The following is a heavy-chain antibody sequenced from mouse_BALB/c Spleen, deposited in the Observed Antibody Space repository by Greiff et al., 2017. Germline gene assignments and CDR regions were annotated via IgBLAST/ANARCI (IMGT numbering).Heavy chain of an antibody. D-gene: IGHD2-1*01. CDR3: ARRGYGNYVGFAY. Sequence: VQLQQSGAELVRPGTSVKVSCKASGYAFTNYLIEWVKQRPGQGLEWIGVINPGSGGTNYNEKFKGKATLTADKSSSTAYMQLSSLTSDDSAVYFCARRGYGNYVGFAYWGQGTLVTVSA. V-gene: IGHV1-54*01. CDR1: GYAFTNYL. J-gene: IGHJ3*01. CDR2: INPGSGGT.